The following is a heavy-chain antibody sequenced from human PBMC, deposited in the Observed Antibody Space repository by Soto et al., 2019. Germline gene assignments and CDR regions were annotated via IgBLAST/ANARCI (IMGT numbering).Heavy chain of an antibody. Sequence: PSQTLSLTCAISGDSVSSNSAAWNWIRQSPSRGLEWLGRTYYRSKWYNDYAVSVKSRITINPDTSKNQFSLQLNSVTPEDTAVYYCAREVQVLLWFGELLSNYGMDVWGQGTTVTVSS. CDR2: TYYRSKWYN. J-gene: IGHJ6*02. D-gene: IGHD3-10*01. CDR3: AREVQVLLWFGELLSNYGMDV. V-gene: IGHV6-1*01. CDR1: GDSVSSNSAA.